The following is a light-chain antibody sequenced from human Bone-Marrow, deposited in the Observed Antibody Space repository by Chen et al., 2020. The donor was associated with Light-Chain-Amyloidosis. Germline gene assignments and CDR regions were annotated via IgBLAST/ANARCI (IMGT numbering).Light chain of an antibody. Sequence: EIVLTQSPGTLSLSPGEGANLSCRASQTISRNYLTWYQQKFGQAPRLLIYGSSSRATGIPDRCTGSGSGTDFTLTINRLEPEDFAMYYCQQYGTSPLTFGGGTKVEIK. CDR1: QTISRNY. CDR3: QQYGTSPLT. V-gene: IGKV3-20*01. CDR2: GSS. J-gene: IGKJ4*01.